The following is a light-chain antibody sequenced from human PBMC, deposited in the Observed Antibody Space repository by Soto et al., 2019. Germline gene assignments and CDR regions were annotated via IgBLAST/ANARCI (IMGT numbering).Light chain of an antibody. CDR3: QQFNSYSRT. J-gene: IGKJ1*01. Sequence: DIQITQSPSTLSSSVLERFTITCRASQSISVWLAWYQQKAGKAPNLLIYKASSLESGVPSRFSGSGSGTEFTLTITSLQPDDFATYYCQQFNSYSRTFGQGTKVDI. CDR1: QSISVW. CDR2: KAS. V-gene: IGKV1-5*03.